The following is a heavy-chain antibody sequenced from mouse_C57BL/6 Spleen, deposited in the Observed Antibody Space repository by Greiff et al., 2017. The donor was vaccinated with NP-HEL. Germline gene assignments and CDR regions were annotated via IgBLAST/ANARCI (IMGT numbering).Heavy chain of an antibody. CDR3: ARSGGSSYRYFDV. CDR1: GYTFTSYT. CDR2: INPSSGYT. Sequence: VQLQQSGAELARPGASVKMSCKASGYTFTSYTMHWVKQRPGQGLEWIGYINPSSGYTKYNQKFKDKATLTADKSSSTAYMQLSSLTSEDSAVYCCARSGGSSYRYFDVWGTGTTVTVSS. J-gene: IGHJ1*03. V-gene: IGHV1-4*01. D-gene: IGHD1-1*01.